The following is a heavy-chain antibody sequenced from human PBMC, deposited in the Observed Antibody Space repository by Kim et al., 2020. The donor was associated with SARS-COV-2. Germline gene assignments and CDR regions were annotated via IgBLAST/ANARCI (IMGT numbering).Heavy chain of an antibody. CDR2: IRSKANSYAT. Sequence: GGSLRLSCAASGFTFSGSAMHWVRQASGKGLEWVGRIRSKANSYATAYAASVKGRFTISRDDSKNTAYLQMNSLKTEDTAVYYCSYSSSSYYYYGMDVWGQGTTVTVAS. D-gene: IGHD6-6*01. J-gene: IGHJ6*02. CDR3: SYSSSSYYYYGMDV. CDR1: GFTFSGSA. V-gene: IGHV3-73*01.